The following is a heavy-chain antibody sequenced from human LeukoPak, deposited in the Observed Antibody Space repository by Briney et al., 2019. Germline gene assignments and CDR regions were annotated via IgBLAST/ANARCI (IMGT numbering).Heavy chain of an antibody. V-gene: IGHV3-7*01. CDR3: ATSAAGFDY. Sequence: TGGSLRLSCAASGFTLSNYWMAWVRQAPGKGLEWVANIKQDGSERYYVDSVKGRFTISRDNAKNSLYLQMNSLRDEDTALYYCATSAAGFDYWGQGALVTVSS. CDR1: GFTLSNYW. CDR2: IKQDGSER. J-gene: IGHJ4*02. D-gene: IGHD6-13*01.